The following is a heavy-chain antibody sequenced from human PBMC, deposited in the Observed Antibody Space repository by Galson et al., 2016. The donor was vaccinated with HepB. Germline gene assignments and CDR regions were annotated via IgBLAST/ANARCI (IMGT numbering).Heavy chain of an antibody. CDR1: GGSVRSSRYY. V-gene: IGHV4-39*01. CDR3: AIGVAADLFDL. Sequence: SETLSLTCTVSGGSVRSSRYYGGWIRQPPGRGLEWIGNVYYDGRTWYSPSLESRVAISVDTSKNQFSLKLASVTAADTAVYYCAIGVAADLFDLWGQGARVAV. CDR2: VYYDGRT. D-gene: IGHD6-25*01. J-gene: IGHJ4*02.